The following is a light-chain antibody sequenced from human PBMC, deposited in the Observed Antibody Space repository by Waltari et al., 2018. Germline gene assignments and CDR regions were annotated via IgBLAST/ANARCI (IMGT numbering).Light chain of an antibody. J-gene: IGLJ3*02. CDR2: DKN. Sequence: TQDPAVSVAMGQTVRITCQGDSLRSYYASWYRQRPGQAPILVMYDKNNRPSGVPDRFSGSISDNTASVTITGAQAEDEAYYYCHSRDASGVGGTFGGGTKLTVL. V-gene: IGLV3-19*01. CDR1: SLRSYY. CDR3: HSRDASGVGGT.